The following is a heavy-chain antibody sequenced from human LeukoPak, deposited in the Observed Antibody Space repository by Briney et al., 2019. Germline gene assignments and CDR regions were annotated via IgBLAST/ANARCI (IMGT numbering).Heavy chain of an antibody. CDR2: IYYSGST. D-gene: IGHD6-13*01. J-gene: IGHJ5*02. Sequence: SETLSLTCTVSGGSISSYYWSWIRQPPGKGLEWIGYIYYSGSTNYNPSLNSRVTISVDTSKNQFSLKLSSVTAADTAVYYCARHYSSSRGWFDPWGQGTLVTVSS. CDR1: GGSISSYY. V-gene: IGHV4-59*08. CDR3: ARHYSSSRGWFDP.